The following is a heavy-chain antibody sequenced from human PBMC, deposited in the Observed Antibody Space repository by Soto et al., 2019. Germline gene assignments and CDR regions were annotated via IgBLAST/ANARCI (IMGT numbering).Heavy chain of an antibody. CDR1: GETFSTFA. Sequence: QVQLLQSGAELKRPGSSVKVSCKDSGETFSTFAITWVRQAPGHGPEWMGGIMPRFGTAHYARRFEDRVTMTADQSTSTAYMELRSLTSEDTAIYYCARGSPCSTTTSSLNEVWFDPWGQGTLVTVST. D-gene: IGHD1-1*01. J-gene: IGHJ5*02. CDR2: IMPRFGTA. CDR3: ARGSPCSTTTSSLNEVWFDP. V-gene: IGHV1-69*01.